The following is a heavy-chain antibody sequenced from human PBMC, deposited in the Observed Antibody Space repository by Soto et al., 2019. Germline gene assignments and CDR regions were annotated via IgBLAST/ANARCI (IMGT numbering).Heavy chain of an antibody. V-gene: IGHV1-46*01. CDR1: RYLFASHH. Sequence: QVQLVQSAAEVKEPGASVTISCKASRYLFASHHIHWVREAPGQGLEWMGEINPRSGGAGYSQMFQCRVTMTSDTSTTTVYMTLTSLRSDDTSVYYCASGGGPGLTYFDFWGQGTPVTVSS. J-gene: IGHJ4*02. CDR3: ASGGGPGLTYFDF. D-gene: IGHD3-16*01. CDR2: INPRSGGA.